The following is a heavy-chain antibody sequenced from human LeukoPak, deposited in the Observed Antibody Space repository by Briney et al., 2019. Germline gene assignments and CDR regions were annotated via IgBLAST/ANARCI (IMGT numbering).Heavy chain of an antibody. V-gene: IGHV1-18*01. J-gene: IGHJ3*02. D-gene: IGHD3-3*01. CDR2: ISAYNGNT. CDR3: ARLAVLRFLEWSDDAFDI. CDR1: GYTFTSYG. Sequence: ASVKVSCKASGYTFTSYGISWVRQAPGQGLEWMGWISAYNGNTNYAQKLQGRVTMTTDTSTSTAYMELRSLRSDDTAVYYCARLAVLRFLEWSDDAFDIWGQGTMVTVSS.